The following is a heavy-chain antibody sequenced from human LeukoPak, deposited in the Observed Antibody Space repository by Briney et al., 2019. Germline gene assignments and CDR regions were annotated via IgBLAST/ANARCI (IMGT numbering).Heavy chain of an antibody. D-gene: IGHD2-15*01. CDR2: IYYSGST. V-gene: IGHV4-59*11. CDR3: ARADAATNCSGGSCHPTFNYYYMDV. CDR1: GGSISSHY. Sequence: SETLSLTCTVSGGSISSHYWSWIRQPPGKGLEWIGYIYYSGSTNYNPSLKSRVTISVDTSKNQFSLKLSSVTAADTAVYYCARADAATNCSGGSCHPTFNYYYMDVWGKGTTVTVSS. J-gene: IGHJ6*03.